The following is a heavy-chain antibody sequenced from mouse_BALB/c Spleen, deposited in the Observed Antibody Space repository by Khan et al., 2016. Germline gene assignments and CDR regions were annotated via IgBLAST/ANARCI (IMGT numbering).Heavy chain of an antibody. Sequence: VQLKESGPGLVKPGASVKMSCKASGYTFTSYVMHWVQQKPGQGLEWMGYINPYNDATKYNGKCKGTPEMTTAKSCSTAYMERSSLTSEDSTDNYETKGGDYGSSYQFEYWGEGTTLTVSS. CDR3: TKGGDYGSSYQFEY. V-gene: IGHV1S136*01. J-gene: IGHJ2*01. CDR2: INPYNDAT. CDR1: GYTFTSYV. D-gene: IGHD1-1*01.